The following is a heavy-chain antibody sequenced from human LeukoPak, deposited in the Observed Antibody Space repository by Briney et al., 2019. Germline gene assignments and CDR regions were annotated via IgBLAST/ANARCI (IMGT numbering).Heavy chain of an antibody. J-gene: IGHJ4*02. Sequence: GGSLRLSCAASGFTFSSYAMSWVRQAPGKGLEWVAMISFNESLTYYIDSVKGRFTISRDNSKNTLYLQMNSLRAEDTAMYYCAGRVGNYWGQGTLVIVSS. CDR3: AGRVGNY. V-gene: IGHV3-30*04. CDR1: GFTFSSYA. CDR2: ISFNESLT. D-gene: IGHD5-24*01.